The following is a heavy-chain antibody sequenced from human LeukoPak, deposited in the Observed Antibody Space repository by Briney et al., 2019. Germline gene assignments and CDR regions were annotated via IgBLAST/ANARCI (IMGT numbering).Heavy chain of an antibody. J-gene: IGHJ4*02. CDR2: IFIGVGT. CDR3: ARASDGGYYFDF. Sequence: PGGSLRLSCAASGFSVSNNYMTWVRQAPGKGLEWVSIIFIGVGTYYTDSVKVRFTISRDNSKNTLYLQMNSLGAEDTAVYYCARASDGGYYFDFWGQGTLVTVSS. D-gene: IGHD2-21*02. CDR1: GFSVSNNY. V-gene: IGHV3-66*01.